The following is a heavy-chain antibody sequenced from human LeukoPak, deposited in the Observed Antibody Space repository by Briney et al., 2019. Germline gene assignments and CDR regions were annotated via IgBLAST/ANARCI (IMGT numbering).Heavy chain of an antibody. J-gene: IGHJ4*02. CDR1: GFTFHAYN. CDR3: VREGGSGSYSSD. D-gene: IGHD3-10*01. Sequence: GESLRLSCTASGFTFHAYNMNWVRQAPGKGLEWVAFIRSDGSTEYYGESVKGRFTISRDNAENSLYLQLNSLRAGGSGVYYCVREGGSGSYSSDWGQGTLVTVSS. V-gene: IGHV3-30*02. CDR2: IRSDGSTE.